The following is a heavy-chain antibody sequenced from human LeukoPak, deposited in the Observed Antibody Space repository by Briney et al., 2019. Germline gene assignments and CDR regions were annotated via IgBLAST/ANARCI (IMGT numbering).Heavy chain of an antibody. D-gene: IGHD6-19*01. CDR2: IYHSGST. J-gene: IGHJ3*02. V-gene: IGHV4-59*08. CDR3: VRSDSSDALDAFDI. CDR1: GASISSYY. Sequence: SETLSLTCTVSGASISSYYWSWMRQPAGKGLEWIGNIYHSGSTYYNPSLNSRVTISVDTSKNQFSLKLSSVTAADTAVYYCVRSDSSDALDAFDIWGQGTMVTVSS.